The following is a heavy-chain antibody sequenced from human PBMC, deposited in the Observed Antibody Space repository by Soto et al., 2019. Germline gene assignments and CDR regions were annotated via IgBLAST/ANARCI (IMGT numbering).Heavy chain of an antibody. Sequence: GGSLRLSCTASGFTFDDYAMHWVRQGPGKGLEWVAGISWNGAHIFYDGSVRGRFTISRDNAKNSFSLQMNSLRPEDTASYYCATTRDLNKCRNNCPGSYKFDPWGQGTLVTVSS. J-gene: IGHJ5*02. V-gene: IGHV3-9*01. CDR1: GFTFDDYA. D-gene: IGHD1-20*01. CDR3: ATTRDLNKCRNNCPGSYKFDP. CDR2: ISWNGAHI.